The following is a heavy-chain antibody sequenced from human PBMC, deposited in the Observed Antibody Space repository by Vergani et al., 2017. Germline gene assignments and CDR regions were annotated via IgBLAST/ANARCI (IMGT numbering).Heavy chain of an antibody. D-gene: IGHD3-22*01. CDR3: ARDFDSSGYNAFDI. J-gene: IGHJ3*02. CDR2: TIPMFGTA. Sequence: QVQLVQSGTEVKKPGSPVKVSCKASGGTFSSYGISWVRQAPGQGLEWMGGTIPMFGTANYAQKFQGRVTITAEKSTSTAYMELSSLRSEDTAVYYCARDFDSSGYNAFDIWGQGTMVTVSS. CDR1: GGTFSSYG. V-gene: IGHV1-69*06.